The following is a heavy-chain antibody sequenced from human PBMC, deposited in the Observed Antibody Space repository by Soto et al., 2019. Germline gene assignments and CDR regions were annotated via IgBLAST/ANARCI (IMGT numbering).Heavy chain of an antibody. CDR3: AREEGLLWFGELSYWFDP. J-gene: IGHJ5*02. Sequence: QVQLVQSGAEVKKPGSSVKVSCKASGGTFSSYTISWVRQAPGQGLEWMGRIIPILGIANYAQKFQGRVTITADXXTXTDXMELSSLRSEDTAVYYCAREEGLLWFGELSYWFDPWGQGTLVTVSS. CDR1: GGTFSSYT. D-gene: IGHD3-10*01. CDR2: IIPILGIA. V-gene: IGHV1-69*08.